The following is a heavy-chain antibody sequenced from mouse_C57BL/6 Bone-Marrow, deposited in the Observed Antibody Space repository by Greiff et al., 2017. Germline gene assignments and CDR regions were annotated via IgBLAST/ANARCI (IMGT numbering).Heavy chain of an antibody. CDR1: GFTFSSYA. V-gene: IGHV5-4*03. CDR3: AVWLRRGGYAMDY. CDR2: ISDGGSYT. Sequence: EVKLVESGGGLVKPGGSLKLSCAASGFTFSSYAMSWVSQTPEKRLEWVATISDGGSYTYYPDNVKGRFTISRDNAKNNLYLQMSHLKSEDTAMYDWAVWLRRGGYAMDYWGQGTSVTVSS. D-gene: IGHD2-2*01. J-gene: IGHJ4*01.